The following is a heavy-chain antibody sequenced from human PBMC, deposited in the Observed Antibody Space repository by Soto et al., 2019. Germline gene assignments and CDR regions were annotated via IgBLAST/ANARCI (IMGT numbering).Heavy chain of an antibody. J-gene: IGHJ4*02. CDR2: ISYPGRDK. CDR3: AKDHVMTTVTTVGY. Sequence: QVQLVESGGGVVQPGRSLRLSCAASGFTFSNYGMPWVRQAPSKGLEWVAVISYPGRDKYYADSVKGRFTLSRDNSKNTLYLEMNSMRAEDTAVYYCAKDHVMTTVTTVGYWGQGTLVTVSS. CDR1: GFTFSNYG. V-gene: IGHV3-30*18. D-gene: IGHD4-17*01.